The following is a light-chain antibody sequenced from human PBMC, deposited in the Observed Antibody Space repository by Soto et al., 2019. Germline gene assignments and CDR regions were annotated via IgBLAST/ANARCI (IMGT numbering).Light chain of an antibody. CDR3: QQRSSWPIT. CDR1: QNVGIY. V-gene: IGKV3-11*01. J-gene: IGKJ5*01. CDR2: DAS. Sequence: EIVLTQSPATLSFSPGERATLSCRASQNVGIYLAWYQQKPGQAPRLVIYDASHRATGFPARFSGSGSGTDFTLTISGLEPEDFAVYYCQQRSSWPITFGQGTRLDIK.